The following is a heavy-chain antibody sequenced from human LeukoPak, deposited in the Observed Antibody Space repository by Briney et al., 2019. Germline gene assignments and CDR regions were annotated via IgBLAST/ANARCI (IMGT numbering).Heavy chain of an antibody. V-gene: IGHV4-34*01. CDR3: ARSPQSRSGSSALDY. Sequence: ETLSLTCAVYGGSFSGYYWSWIRQPPGKGLEWIGEINHSGSTNYNPSLKSRVTISVDTSKNQFSLKLSSVTAADTAVYYCARSPQSRSGSSALDYWGQGTLVTVSS. CDR2: INHSGST. D-gene: IGHD3-3*01. J-gene: IGHJ4*02. CDR1: GGSFSGYY.